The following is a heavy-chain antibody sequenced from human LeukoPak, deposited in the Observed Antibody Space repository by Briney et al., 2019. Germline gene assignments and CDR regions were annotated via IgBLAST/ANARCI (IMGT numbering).Heavy chain of an antibody. V-gene: IGHV1-46*01. CDR3: AIVSPMTTVARGQGAFDI. J-gene: IGHJ3*02. D-gene: IGHD4-23*01. CDR2: VNPNDGST. Sequence: ASVKVSCKGFGYTFTNYYMHLVRQAPGQGPEWMGIVNPNDGSTTYAQKFQGRVTMTRDMSTNTVYMELSGLRSDDTAEYFCAIVSPMTTVARGQGAFDIWGQGTMVIVSA. CDR1: GYTFTNYY.